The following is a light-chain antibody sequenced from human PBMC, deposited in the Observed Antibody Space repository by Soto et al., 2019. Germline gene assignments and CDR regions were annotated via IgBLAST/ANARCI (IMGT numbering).Light chain of an antibody. J-gene: IGKJ5*01. CDR3: QQYHSDPIT. CDR1: QSVLSSSDNKNY. V-gene: IGKV4-1*01. CDR2: WAS. Sequence: DFVMTQSPDSLAVSLGERATINSKSSQSVLSSSDNKNYLAWFQQKPGQPPKLLIYWASTRESGVPDRFSGSGSATDFTLTISSLQAEDVAVYYCQQYHSDPITFGQGTRLEIK.